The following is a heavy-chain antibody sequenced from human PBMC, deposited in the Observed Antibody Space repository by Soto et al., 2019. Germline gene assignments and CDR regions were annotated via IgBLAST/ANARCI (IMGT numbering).Heavy chain of an antibody. CDR3: ARTATKCSRTSCYTVSLDF. CDR1: GGSFSGYY. J-gene: IGHJ4*02. V-gene: IGHV4-34*01. Sequence: PSETLSLTCTVLGGSFSGYYWGWIRQPPGKGLEWIGEINRDGVTNYNPSLKSRLTISVDTSKNQFSLNLNSVTAADTAVYYCARTATKCSRTSCYTVSLDFWGQGTLVTV. CDR2: INRDGVT. D-gene: IGHD2-2*02.